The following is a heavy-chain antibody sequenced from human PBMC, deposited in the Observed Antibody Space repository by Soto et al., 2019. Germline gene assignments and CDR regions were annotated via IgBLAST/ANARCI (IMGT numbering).Heavy chain of an antibody. D-gene: IGHD1-26*01. J-gene: IGHJ3*02. V-gene: IGHV4-30-4*01. CDR2: IYYSGST. CDR3: TRFNSGNYYEALDI. Sequence: SETLSLTCTVSGGSISSGDYYWCWIRQPPGKGLEWIGYIYYSGSTYYNPSLKSRVTISVDRSKNQFSLKLSSVTAADTAVYYCTRFNSGNYYEALDIWGQETMVTV. CDR1: GGSISSGDYY.